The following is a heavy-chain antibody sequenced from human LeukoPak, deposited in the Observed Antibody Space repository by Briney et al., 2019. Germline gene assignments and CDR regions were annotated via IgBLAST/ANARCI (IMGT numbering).Heavy chain of an antibody. CDR1: GFTFSSYA. Sequence: TGGSLRLSCAASGFTFSSYAIHWVRQAPGKGLEWVAVISYGGSNKYYADSVKGRFTISRDNSKNTLYLQMNSLRAEDTAVYYCARETGSAVGSTDFDYWGQGTLVTVSS. CDR3: ARETGSAVGSTDFDY. V-gene: IGHV3-30-3*01. D-gene: IGHD4-17*01. CDR2: ISYGGSNK. J-gene: IGHJ4*02.